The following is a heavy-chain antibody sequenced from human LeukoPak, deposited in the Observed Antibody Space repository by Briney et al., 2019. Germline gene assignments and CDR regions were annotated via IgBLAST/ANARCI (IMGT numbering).Heavy chain of an antibody. V-gene: IGHV3-23*01. D-gene: IGHD2-2*01. CDR2: LSGSGGST. CDR1: GFTFSNHA. J-gene: IGHJ4*02. Sequence: GGSLRLSCTASGFTFSNHAMSWVRQAPGKGLEWVSALSGSGGSTYYADSVKGRLTIFRDNSKNTLYLQMDSLRAEDTAKYYCAKVASLCTSTSCVRGGFDYWGQGTLVTVSS. CDR3: AKVASLCTSTSCVRGGFDY.